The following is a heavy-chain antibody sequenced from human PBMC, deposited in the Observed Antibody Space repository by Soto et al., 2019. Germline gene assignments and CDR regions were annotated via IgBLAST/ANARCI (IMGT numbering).Heavy chain of an antibody. Sequence: SETLSLTCTVSGGSISSHYWSWIRQPPGQGLEWIGYIYYSGSTNYNPSLKSRVTISVDTSKSQFSLRLSSVTAADTAVYYCAVKSIAARATKSSTYYYYYYMDVWGKGTTVTVSS. CDR2: IYYSGST. V-gene: IGHV4-59*08. CDR1: GGSISSHY. CDR3: AVKSIAARATKSSTYYYYYYMDV. J-gene: IGHJ6*03. D-gene: IGHD6-6*01.